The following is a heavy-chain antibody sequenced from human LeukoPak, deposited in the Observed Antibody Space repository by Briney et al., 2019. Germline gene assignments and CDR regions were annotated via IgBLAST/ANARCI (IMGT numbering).Heavy chain of an antibody. CDR3: ARSRCGGNSNDY. Sequence: ASVKVSCKASGYTFTGYYMHWVRQAPGQGLEWMGRINPNSGGTNYAQKFQGRVTMTRDTSISTAYMELSRLRSDDTAVYYCARSRCGGNSNDYWGQGTLVTVSS. CDR1: GYTFTGYY. CDR2: INPNSGGT. V-gene: IGHV1-2*06. D-gene: IGHD4-23*01. J-gene: IGHJ4*02.